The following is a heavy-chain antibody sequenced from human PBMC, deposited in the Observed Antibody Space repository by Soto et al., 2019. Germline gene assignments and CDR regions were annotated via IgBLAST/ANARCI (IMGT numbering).Heavy chain of an antibody. V-gene: IGHV4-59*01. Sequence: QVQLQESGPGLVKPSETLSLTCTVSGGSISSYYWSWIRQPPGKGLEWIGYIYYSGSTNYNPSLRSRVTLSVDTSKNPFSLTLSPVTAADTAVYSCASEIESTAYAVGYFQAWGQGTLVTVSS. D-gene: IGHD2-15*01. CDR3: ASEIESTAYAVGYFQA. CDR1: GGSISSYY. CDR2: IYYSGST. J-gene: IGHJ1*01.